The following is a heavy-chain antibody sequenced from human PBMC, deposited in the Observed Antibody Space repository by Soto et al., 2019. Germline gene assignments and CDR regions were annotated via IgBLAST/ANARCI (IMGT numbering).Heavy chain of an antibody. CDR2: ISYDGSNK. CDR1: GFSFRSYG. J-gene: IGHJ4*02. Sequence: QVQLVESGGGVVQPGRSLRLSCAASGFSFRSYGMHWVRQAPGKGLEWVAVISYDGSNKFHADSVKGRFTISRDNSKSTLSLQMNSLRAEDTAVYYCARDQSYDGSEYFDYWGQGTLVTVSS. CDR3: ARDQSYDGSEYFDY. D-gene: IGHD1-26*01. V-gene: IGHV3-30*03.